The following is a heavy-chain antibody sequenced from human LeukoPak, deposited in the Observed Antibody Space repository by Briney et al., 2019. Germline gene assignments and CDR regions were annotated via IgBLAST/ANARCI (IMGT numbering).Heavy chain of an antibody. V-gene: IGHV3-30*03. CDR1: GFTFSSYG. D-gene: IGHD3-10*01. J-gene: IGHJ6*02. CDR2: ISYDGSNK. CDR3: ARDGAIWFGELLPTYYYYYYGMDV. Sequence: GGSLRLSCAASGFTFSSYGMHWVRQAPGKGLEWVAVISYDGSNKYYADSVKGRFTISRDNSKNTLYLQMNSLRAEDTAVYYCARDGAIWFGELLPTYYYYYYGMDVWGQGTTVTVSS.